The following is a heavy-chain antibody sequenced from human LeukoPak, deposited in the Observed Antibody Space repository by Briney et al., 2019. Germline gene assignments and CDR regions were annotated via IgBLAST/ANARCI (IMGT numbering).Heavy chain of an antibody. D-gene: IGHD5-18*01. CDR3: ARTTEGGYTYNYFYYYMDV. Sequence: SETLSLTCTVSGGSISSYYWSWIRQPPGKGLEWIGYIYYSGSTNYNPSLKSRISISVNTSKNQFSLKLSSVTAADTAVYYCARTTEGGYTYNYFYYYMDVWGKGTTVTISS. CDR1: GGSISSYY. V-gene: IGHV4-59*01. CDR2: IYYSGST. J-gene: IGHJ6*03.